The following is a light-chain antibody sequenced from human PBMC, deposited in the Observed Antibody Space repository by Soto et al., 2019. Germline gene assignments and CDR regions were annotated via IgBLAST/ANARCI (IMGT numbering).Light chain of an antibody. CDR1: QTVASN. CDR2: GAS. CDR3: QQYHNWPPQYT. Sequence: EIEMTQSPATLSASLGERATIACRASQTVASNVAWYQHKPGQAPRLLIYGASTRATGVPARFSGTGSGTEFTLTISSLQSEDFAVYYCQQYHNWPPQYTFGQGTKLQIK. V-gene: IGKV3-15*01. J-gene: IGKJ2*01.